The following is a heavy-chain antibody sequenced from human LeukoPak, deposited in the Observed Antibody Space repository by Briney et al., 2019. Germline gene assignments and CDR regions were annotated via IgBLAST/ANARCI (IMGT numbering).Heavy chain of an antibody. CDR2: IKQDGSEE. CDR3: AGADNYDRDY. V-gene: IGHV3-7*01. Sequence: GGSLRLSCAASGLTFSSYWMSWVRQVPGKGLEWVANIKQDGSEEYYVDSVKGRFTISRDNARNSLYLQMNSLRAEDTALYYCAGADNYDRDYWGQGTLVTVSS. J-gene: IGHJ4*02. CDR1: GLTFSSYW. D-gene: IGHD3-22*01.